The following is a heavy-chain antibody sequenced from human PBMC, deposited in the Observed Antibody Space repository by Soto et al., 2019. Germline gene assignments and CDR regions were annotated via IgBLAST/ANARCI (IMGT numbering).Heavy chain of an antibody. J-gene: IGHJ4*02. V-gene: IGHV4-61*01. CDR3: ARAEQLVGRVDY. D-gene: IGHD6-6*01. CDR1: GGSVSSGSYY. Sequence: PSETLSLTCTVSGGSVSSGSYYWSWIRQPPGKGLEWIGYIYYSGSTNYNPSLKSRVTISVDTSKNQFSLKLSSVTAADTAVYYCARAEQLVGRVDYWGQGTLVTVSS. CDR2: IYYSGST.